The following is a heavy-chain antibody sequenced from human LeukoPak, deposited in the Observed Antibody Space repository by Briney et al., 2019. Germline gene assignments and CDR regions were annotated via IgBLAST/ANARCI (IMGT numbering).Heavy chain of an antibody. V-gene: IGHV3-23*01. D-gene: IGHD4-17*01. Sequence: GGSLRLSCAASGFTFSSYAMSWVSQAPGKGLEWVSSISGSGGSTYYADSVKGRFTISRDNSKNTLYLQMNSLRAEDTAVYYCAKATVTTVSGYYYGMDVWGQGTTVTVSS. J-gene: IGHJ6*02. CDR3: AKATVTTVSGYYYGMDV. CDR1: GFTFSSYA. CDR2: ISGSGGST.